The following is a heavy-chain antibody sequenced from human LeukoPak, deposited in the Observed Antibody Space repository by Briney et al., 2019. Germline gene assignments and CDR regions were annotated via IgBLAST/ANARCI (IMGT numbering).Heavy chain of an antibody. J-gene: IGHJ5*02. D-gene: IGHD6-19*01. Sequence: SETLSLTCTVSGGSISSYYWSWIRQPPGKGLEWIGYIYYSGSTNYNPSLKSRVTISVDTSKNQFSLKLSSATAADTAVYYCARASIAVAAGGRWFDPWGQGTLVTVSS. V-gene: IGHV4-59*01. CDR3: ARASIAVAAGGRWFDP. CDR2: IYYSGST. CDR1: GGSISSYY.